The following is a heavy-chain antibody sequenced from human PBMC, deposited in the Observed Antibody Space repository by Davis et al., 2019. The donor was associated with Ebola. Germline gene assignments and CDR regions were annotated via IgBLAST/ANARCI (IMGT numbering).Heavy chain of an antibody. Sequence: GESLKISCKGSGYTFGDYWICWVRQMSGKGLDWMGMIYPGDSDTRYSPSFQGQVTISADKSISTAYLQWSSLKASDTAMYYCARQQSGAYYYYGMDVWGQGTTVTVSS. CDR3: ARQQSGAYYYYGMDV. J-gene: IGHJ6*02. CDR1: GYTFGDYW. D-gene: IGHD3-10*01. V-gene: IGHV5-51*01. CDR2: IYPGDSDT.